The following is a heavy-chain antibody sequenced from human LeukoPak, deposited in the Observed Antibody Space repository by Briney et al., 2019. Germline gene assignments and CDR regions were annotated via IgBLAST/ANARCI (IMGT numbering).Heavy chain of an antibody. J-gene: IGHJ5*02. CDR1: GYTLTEFS. Sequence: ASVKVSCKVSGYTLTEFSMHWVRQATGQGLEWMGWMNPNSGNTGYAQKFQGRVTITRNTSISTAYMELSSLRSEDTAVYYCARQVALLWFGEYDANWFDPWGQGTLVTVSS. D-gene: IGHD3-10*01. CDR3: ARQVALLWFGEYDANWFDP. V-gene: IGHV1-8*03. CDR2: MNPNSGNT.